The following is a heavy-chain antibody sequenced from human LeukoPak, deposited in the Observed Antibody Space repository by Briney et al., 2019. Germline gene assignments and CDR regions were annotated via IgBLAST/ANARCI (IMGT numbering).Heavy chain of an antibody. Sequence: SETLSLTCGVSGYSISSGYYWGWIRQPPGKGLEWIATIFHSGSTYYNPSLESRVTISVDTSKNQFSLKLSSVTATDTAMYYCARHSQWGVVEWTFDIWGQRTMVTVSS. J-gene: IGHJ3*02. CDR2: IFHSGST. D-gene: IGHD3-16*01. CDR3: ARHSQWGVVEWTFDI. CDR1: GYSISSGYY. V-gene: IGHV4-38-2*01.